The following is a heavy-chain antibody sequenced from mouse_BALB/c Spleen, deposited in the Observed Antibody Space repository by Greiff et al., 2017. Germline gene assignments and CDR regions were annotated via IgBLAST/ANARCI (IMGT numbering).Heavy chain of an antibody. CDR2: ISNGGGST. CDR1: GFTFSSYT. J-gene: IGHJ2*01. V-gene: IGHV5-12-2*01. CDR3: ARHEGDGDFDY. Sequence: DVQLVESGGGLVQPGGSLKLSCAASGFTFSSYTMSWVRQTPEKRLEWVAYISNGGGSTYYPDTVKGGFTISRDNAKNTLYLQMSSLKSEDTAMYYCARHEGDGDFDYWGGGTTRTVSS.